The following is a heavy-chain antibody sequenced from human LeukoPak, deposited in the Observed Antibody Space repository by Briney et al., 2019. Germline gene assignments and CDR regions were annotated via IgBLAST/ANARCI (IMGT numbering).Heavy chain of an antibody. V-gene: IGHV3-23*01. J-gene: IGHJ5*02. CDR3: ASGTSYGT. CDR1: GFIFSNYA. D-gene: IGHD1-1*01. CDR2: ISNSGDAT. Sequence: GGSLRLSCAGSGFIFSNYAMSWVRQAPGQGLEWVSTISNSGDATFYADAVKGRFTISRDNAKNSLYLQMNSLRAEDTAVYYCASGTSYGTWGQGTLVTVSS.